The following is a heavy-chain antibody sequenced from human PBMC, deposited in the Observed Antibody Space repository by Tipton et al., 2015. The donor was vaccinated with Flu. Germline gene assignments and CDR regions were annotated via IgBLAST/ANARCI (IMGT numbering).Heavy chain of an antibody. V-gene: IGHV4-38-2*02. Sequence: TLSLTCSVSGDSIGSKFYWGWIRQPPGKGLEWIGNIHRTGTTSYNPSLTSRVTITVDTSKNQFSLRLTSVTAADTAVYYCTKDTRATAGMDVWGRGTTVTVSS. J-gene: IGHJ6*02. CDR1: GDSIGSKFY. D-gene: IGHD1-1*01. CDR3: TKDTRATAGMDV. CDR2: IHRTGTT.